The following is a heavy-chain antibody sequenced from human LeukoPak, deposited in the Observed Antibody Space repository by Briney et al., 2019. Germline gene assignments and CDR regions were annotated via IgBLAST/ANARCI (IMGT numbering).Heavy chain of an antibody. CDR3: ARALKRITMIVVVPHDAFDI. J-gene: IGHJ3*02. Sequence: SVQFSCKASGGTFISYAISWVRQAPGQGREWMGGIIPIFGTANYAQKFQGRVTITADESTSTAYMELSSLRSEDTAVYYCARALKRITMIVVVPHDAFDIWGQGTMVTVSS. CDR2: IIPIFGTA. V-gene: IGHV1-69*13. D-gene: IGHD3-22*01. CDR1: GGTFISYA.